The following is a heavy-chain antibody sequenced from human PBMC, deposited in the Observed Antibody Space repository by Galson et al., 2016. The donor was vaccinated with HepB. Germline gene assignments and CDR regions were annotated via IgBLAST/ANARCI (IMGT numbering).Heavy chain of an antibody. CDR3: ARERFCSSATCYVGDAFHI. D-gene: IGHD2-2*01. V-gene: IGHV3-7*05. Sequence: SLRLSCAASGFTFSRYWMSWVRQAPGKGPEWVANIKPDGSESYYADSVKGRFTLSRDNARNSLCLQMNSLRAEDTAVYYCARERFCSSATCYVGDAFHIGGQGTMVTVSS. CDR2: IKPDGSES. CDR1: GFTFSRYW. J-gene: IGHJ3*02.